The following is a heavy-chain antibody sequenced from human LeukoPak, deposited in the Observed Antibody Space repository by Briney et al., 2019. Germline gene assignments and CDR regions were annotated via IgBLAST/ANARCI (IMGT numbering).Heavy chain of an antibody. CDR2: IYTSGST. CDR3: ARVGVGATRRFLGGAFDI. J-gene: IGHJ3*02. V-gene: IGHV4-61*02. Sequence: SQTLSLTCAVSGGSISSGGYSWSWIRQPAGKGLEWIGRIYTSGSTNYNPSLKSRVTMSVDTSKNQFSLKLSSVTAADTAVYYCARVGVGATRRFLGGAFDIWGQGTMVTVSS. D-gene: IGHD1-26*01. CDR1: GGSISSGGYS.